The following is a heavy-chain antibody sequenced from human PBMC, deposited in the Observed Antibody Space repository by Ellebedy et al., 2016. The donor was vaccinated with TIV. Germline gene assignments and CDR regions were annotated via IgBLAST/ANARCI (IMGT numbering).Heavy chain of an antibody. CDR3: ARDGYWGYSGYDLKYGMDV. CDR1: GFTVSSNY. V-gene: IGHV3-7*01. Sequence: GESLKISCAASGFTVSSNYMSWVRQAPGKGLEWVANMKQDGSEKYYVDSVKGRFTISRDNAKNSLYLQMNSLRAEDTAVYYCARDGYWGYSGYDLKYGMDVWGQGTTVTVSS. D-gene: IGHD5-12*01. CDR2: MKQDGSEK. J-gene: IGHJ6*02.